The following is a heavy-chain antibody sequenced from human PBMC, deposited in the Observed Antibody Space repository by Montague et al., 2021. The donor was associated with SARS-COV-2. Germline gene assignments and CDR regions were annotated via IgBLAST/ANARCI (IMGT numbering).Heavy chain of an antibody. CDR1: SGSISTGHH. J-gene: IGHJ6*02. CDR3: ARDHGQWFGELWGHGLDV. CDR2: IYYSGST. Sequence: TLSLTCSVSSGSISTGHHWSWIRQHPMKGLEWIGYIYYSGSTYYNPSFKGRVTISIDKAKNQFSLELTSMTAADTAVYYCARDHGQWFGELWGHGLDVWGQGTTVIVSS. D-gene: IGHD3-10*01. V-gene: IGHV4-31*03.